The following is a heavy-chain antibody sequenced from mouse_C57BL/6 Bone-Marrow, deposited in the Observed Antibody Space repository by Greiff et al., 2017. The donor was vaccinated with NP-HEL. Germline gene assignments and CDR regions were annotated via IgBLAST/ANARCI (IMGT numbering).Heavy chain of an antibody. CDR2: IHPNSGST. D-gene: IGHD1-1*01. CDR1: GYTFTSYW. V-gene: IGHV1-64*01. J-gene: IGHJ2*01. Sequence: VQLQQSGAELVKPGASVKLSCKASGYTFTSYWMHWVKQRPGQGLEWIGMIHPNSGSTNYNEKFKSKATLTVDKSSSTAYMQLSSLTSEDSAVYYCVNYYGSSYSYWGQGTTLTVSS. CDR3: VNYYGSSYSY.